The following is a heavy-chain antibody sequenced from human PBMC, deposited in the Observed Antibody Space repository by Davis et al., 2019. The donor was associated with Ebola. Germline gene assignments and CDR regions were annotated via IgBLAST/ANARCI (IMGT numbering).Heavy chain of an antibody. CDR1: GFPFSEYA. J-gene: IGHJ5*02. Sequence: GESLKISRATSGFPFSEYAMTWVRQAPGKGLEWISDLSITGLTNYADAVKGRFIISRDDAKNSLYLQMNSLRAEDTAVYYCVRVYSGSYDPWGQGTLVTVSS. V-gene: IGHV3-69-1*01. D-gene: IGHD1-26*01. CDR3: VRVYSGSYDP. CDR2: LSITGLT.